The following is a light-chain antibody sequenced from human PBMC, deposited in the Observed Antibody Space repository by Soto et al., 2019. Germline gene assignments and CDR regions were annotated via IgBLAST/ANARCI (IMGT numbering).Light chain of an antibody. CDR1: SSDVGGYDY. Sequence: QSVLTQPPSASGSPGQSVTISCTGTSSDVGGYDYVSWYQQEPGKAPKVMIYEVSQRPSGVPDRYSGSKSGNTAFLTVSGLQADDEAVYYCCSYAGDPYVFGTGTKVTVL. V-gene: IGLV2-8*01. CDR3: CSYAGDPYV. CDR2: EVS. J-gene: IGLJ1*01.